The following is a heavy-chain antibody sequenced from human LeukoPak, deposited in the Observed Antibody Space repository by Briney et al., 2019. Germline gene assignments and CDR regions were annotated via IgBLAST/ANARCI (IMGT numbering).Heavy chain of an antibody. V-gene: IGHV1-69*06. CDR3: ATPSLGGNWFDP. J-gene: IGHJ5*02. Sequence: ASVKVSCKASGGTFSSYAISWVRQAPGQGLEWMGGIIPIFGTANYAQKFQGRVTITADKSTSTAYMELSSLRSEDTAVYYCATPSLGGNWFDPWGQGTLVTVSS. CDR1: GGTFSSYA. CDR2: IIPIFGTA. D-gene: IGHD7-27*01.